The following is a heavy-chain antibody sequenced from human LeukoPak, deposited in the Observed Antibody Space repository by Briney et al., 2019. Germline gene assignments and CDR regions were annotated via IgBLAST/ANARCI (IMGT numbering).Heavy chain of an antibody. D-gene: IGHD3-10*01. CDR2: INHSGST. CDR1: GGPFSGYY. CDR3: ARGGKRITMVRGVISPNWFDP. Sequence: SETLSLTCAVYGGPFSGYYWSWIRQPPGKGLEWIGEINHSGSTNYNPSLKSLVTISVDTSKNQFSLKLSSVTAADTAVYYCARGGKRITMVRGVISPNWFDPWGQGTLVSVSS. V-gene: IGHV4-34*01. J-gene: IGHJ5*02.